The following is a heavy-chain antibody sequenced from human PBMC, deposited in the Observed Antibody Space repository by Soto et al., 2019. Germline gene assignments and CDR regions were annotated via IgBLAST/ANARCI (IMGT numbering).Heavy chain of an antibody. Sequence: ASVKVSCKASGGTFSSYAISWVRQAPGQGLEWMGGIIPIFGTANYAQKFQGRVTITADESTSTAYMELSSLRSEDTAVYYCARAGPSYSNYGLRPYYYYGMDVWGQGTTVTVSS. D-gene: IGHD4-4*01. V-gene: IGHV1-69*13. CDR1: GGTFSSYA. CDR3: ARAGPSYSNYGLRPYYYYGMDV. CDR2: IIPIFGTA. J-gene: IGHJ6*02.